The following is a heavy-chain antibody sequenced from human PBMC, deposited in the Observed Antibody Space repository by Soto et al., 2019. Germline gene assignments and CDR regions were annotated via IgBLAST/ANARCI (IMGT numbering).Heavy chain of an antibody. D-gene: IGHD3-3*01. CDR3: ARDQGAPANYDFWSGYLYYYGMDV. J-gene: IGHJ6*02. CDR1: GYTFTSYG. CDR2: ISAYNGNT. V-gene: IGHV1-18*04. Sequence: ASVKVSCKASGYTFTSYGISWVRPAPGQGLEWMGWISAYNGNTNYAQKLQGRVTMTTDTSTSTAYMELRSLRSDDTAVYYCARDQGAPANYDFWSGYLYYYGMDVWGQGTTVTVSS.